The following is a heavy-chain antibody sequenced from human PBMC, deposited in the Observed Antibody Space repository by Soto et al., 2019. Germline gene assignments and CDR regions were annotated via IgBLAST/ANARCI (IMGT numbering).Heavy chain of an antibody. CDR3: ARMDIVVVPAALSWFDP. CDR1: GGSISSYY. J-gene: IGHJ5*02. D-gene: IGHD2-2*03. Sequence: SETLSLTCTVSGGSISSYYWSWIRQPPGKGLEWIGYIYYSGSTNYNPSLKSRVTISVDTSKNQFSLKLSSVTAADTAVYYCARMDIVVVPAALSWFDPWGQGTLVTVSS. V-gene: IGHV4-59*01. CDR2: IYYSGST.